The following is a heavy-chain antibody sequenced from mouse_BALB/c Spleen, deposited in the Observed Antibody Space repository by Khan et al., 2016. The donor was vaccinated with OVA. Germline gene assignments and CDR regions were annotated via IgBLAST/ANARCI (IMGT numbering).Heavy chain of an antibody. CDR3: AREDGNYGAFAY. V-gene: IGHV1S137*01. CDR2: ISTYSGNS. Sequence: QVQLQQSGPELVRPGVSVKISCKGSGYTFTDYAMHWVKQSPAKSLEWIGIISTYSGNSNYNQRFKGQATMTVGNSSSTAYMELARLTSEDSAIYYCAREDGNYGAFAYWGQGTLVTVSA. J-gene: IGHJ3*01. CDR1: GYTFTDYA. D-gene: IGHD2-1*01.